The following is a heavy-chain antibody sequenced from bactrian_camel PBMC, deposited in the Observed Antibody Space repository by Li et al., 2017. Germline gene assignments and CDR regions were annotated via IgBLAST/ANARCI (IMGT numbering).Heavy chain of an antibody. CDR1: GITFSRHD. CDR3: YAEGGP. J-gene: IGHJ4*01. Sequence: VQLVESGGGLVQPGGSLRLSCAASGITFSRHDMSWVRQAPGKEVEWVSSIRNDGTPYVAASVKDRFSTSRDIAKKTMYLQMNNLKVDDTGLYLCYAEGGPRGQGTQVTVS. V-gene: IGHV3S10*01. CDR2: IRNDGTP.